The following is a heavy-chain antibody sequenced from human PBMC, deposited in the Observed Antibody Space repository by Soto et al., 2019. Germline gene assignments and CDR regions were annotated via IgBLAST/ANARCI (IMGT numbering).Heavy chain of an antibody. CDR3: ARGRITMVQGVIMGYYYYGMDV. CDR1: GGSFSGYY. Sequence: QVQLQQWGAGLLKPSETLSLTCAVYGGSFSGYYWSWIRQPPGKGLEWIGEINHSGSTNYNPSLKSRVTISVDTSKNQFSLKLSSVTAADTAVYYCARGRITMVQGVIMGYYYYGMDVWGQGTTVTVSS. CDR2: INHSGST. J-gene: IGHJ6*02. D-gene: IGHD3-10*01. V-gene: IGHV4-34*01.